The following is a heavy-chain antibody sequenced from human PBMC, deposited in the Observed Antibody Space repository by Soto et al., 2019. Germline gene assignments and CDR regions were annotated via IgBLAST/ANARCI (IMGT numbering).Heavy chain of an antibody. CDR2: IYPGDSDT. CDR1: GYSFTSYW. D-gene: IGHD2-15*01. Sequence: GESLKISCKGSGYSFTSYWIGWVRQMPGKGLEWMGIIYPGDSDTRYSPSFQGQVTISADKSISTAYLQWSSLKASDTAMYYCARQYCSGGSCYPFDYWGQGTLITVSS. V-gene: IGHV5-51*01. CDR3: ARQYCSGGSCYPFDY. J-gene: IGHJ4*02.